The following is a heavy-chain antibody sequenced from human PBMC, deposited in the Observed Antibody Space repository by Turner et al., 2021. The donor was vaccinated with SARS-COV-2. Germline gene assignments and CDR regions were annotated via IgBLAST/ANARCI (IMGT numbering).Heavy chain of an antibody. CDR1: GGSISSSSYY. J-gene: IGHJ6*02. D-gene: IGHD3-10*01. CDR3: ASQEALVPSYYYYYYGMDV. CDR2: IYYSGST. V-gene: IGHV4-39*01. Sequence: QLQLQESGPGLVKPSETLSLTCTVSGGSISSSSYYWGWIRQPPGKGLEWIGSIYYSGSTYYNPSLKRRVTISVDTSKNQFSLKLSSVTAAETAVYYGASQEALVPSYYYYYYGMDVWGQGTTVTVSS.